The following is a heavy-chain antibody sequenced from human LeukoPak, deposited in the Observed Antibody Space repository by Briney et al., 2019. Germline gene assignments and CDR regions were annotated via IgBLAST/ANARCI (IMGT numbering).Heavy chain of an antibody. J-gene: IGHJ3*02. Sequence: GGSLRLSCAASGFTFSSYAMSWVRQAPGKGLEWVSAISGSGGSTYYADSVKGRFTISRDNSKTTLYLQMNSLRAEDTAVYYCARDPWGIDDAFDIWGQGTMVAVSS. CDR2: ISGSGGST. V-gene: IGHV3-23*01. CDR1: GFTFSSYA. D-gene: IGHD3-16*01. CDR3: ARDPWGIDDAFDI.